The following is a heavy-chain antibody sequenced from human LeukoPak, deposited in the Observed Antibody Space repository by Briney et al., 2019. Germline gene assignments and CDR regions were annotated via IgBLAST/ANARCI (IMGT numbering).Heavy chain of an antibody. V-gene: IGHV3-30*01. CDR3: ARDSTYYYDSGSSGPHYDN. D-gene: IGHD3-10*01. J-gene: IGHJ4*02. Sequence: GGSLRLSCAASGFTFSNYAMHWVRQAPGKGLEWVSLISSGGTYEYYADSVEGRFTISRDNSKNTLYLQLNSLRAEDTAVYYCARDSTYYYDSGSSGPHYDNWGQGTVVTVSS. CDR1: GFTFSNYA. CDR2: ISSGGTYE.